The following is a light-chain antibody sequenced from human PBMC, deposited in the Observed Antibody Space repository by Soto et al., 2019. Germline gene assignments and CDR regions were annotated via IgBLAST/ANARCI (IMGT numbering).Light chain of an antibody. Sequence: EIVLTQSPGTLSVSPGERATLSCRASQTISSNYLAWYQQKPGQAPSLLIYGTSSRATGIPDRFGGSGSGTDFTLTISRLKPEDSAIYYCQQYVSWTFGQGTKAEIK. J-gene: IGKJ1*01. V-gene: IGKV3-20*01. CDR1: QTISSNY. CDR2: GTS. CDR3: QQYVSWT.